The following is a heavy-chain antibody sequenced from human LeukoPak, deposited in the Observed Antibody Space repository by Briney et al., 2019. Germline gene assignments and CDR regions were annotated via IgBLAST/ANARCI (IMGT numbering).Heavy chain of an antibody. J-gene: IGHJ4*02. V-gene: IGHV3-9*01. CDR3: AKDRILEQTGYFDY. D-gene: IGHD1/OR15-1a*01. Sequence: GGSLRLSCAASGFTFDDYAMHWVRQAPGKGLEWVSGISWNSGSIDYADSVKGRFTISRDNAKNSLYLQMNSLRAEDTALYYCAKDRILEQTGYFDYWGQGNLVTVSS. CDR2: ISWNSGSI. CDR1: GFTFDDYA.